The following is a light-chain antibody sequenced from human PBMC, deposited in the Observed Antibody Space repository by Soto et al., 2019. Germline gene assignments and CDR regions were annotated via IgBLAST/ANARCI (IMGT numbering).Light chain of an antibody. CDR2: AAS. J-gene: IGKJ4*01. Sequence: DIQMTQTPYTLSASVGYRFTTTPRASQSISSWLAWYQQKPGKAPKLLIYAASTLQSGVPSRFSGSGSGTEFTLTISSLQPEDFATYFCQKVNSYPLNCGGGTTVAIK. CDR3: QKVNSYPLN. V-gene: IGKV1-5*01. CDR1: QSISSW.